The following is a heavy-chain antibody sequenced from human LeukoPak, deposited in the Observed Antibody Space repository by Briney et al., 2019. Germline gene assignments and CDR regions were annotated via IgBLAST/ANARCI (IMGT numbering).Heavy chain of an antibody. V-gene: IGHV3-74*01. Sequence: GGSLRLSCEASGFTFSNYWIYWVRQAPGKGLMYVSRISRDGTTTNFADSVRGRFTISRDNARNTVYLQLNSLRAEDSAVYYCTRGNIYTVGWNTLDAFDVWGQGTVVTVSS. CDR3: TRGNIYTVGWNTLDAFDV. J-gene: IGHJ3*01. CDR1: GFTFSNYW. D-gene: IGHD6-19*01. CDR2: ISRDGTTT.